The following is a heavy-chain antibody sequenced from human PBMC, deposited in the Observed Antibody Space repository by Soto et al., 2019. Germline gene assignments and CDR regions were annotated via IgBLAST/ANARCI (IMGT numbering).Heavy chain of an antibody. Sequence: PGGSLRLSCAASGFTFSSYGMHWVRQAPGKGLEWVVVISYDGSNKYYADSVKGRFTISRDNSKNTLYLQMNSLRAEDTAVYYCAKDVTSSGYFHFDYWGQGTLVTVSS. CDR2: ISYDGSNK. J-gene: IGHJ4*02. CDR3: AKDVTSSGYFHFDY. D-gene: IGHD3-22*01. V-gene: IGHV3-30*18. CDR1: GFTFSSYG.